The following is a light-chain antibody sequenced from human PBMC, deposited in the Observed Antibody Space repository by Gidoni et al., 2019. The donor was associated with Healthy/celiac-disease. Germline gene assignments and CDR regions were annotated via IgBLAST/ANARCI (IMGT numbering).Light chain of an antibody. J-gene: IGLJ3*02. CDR3: GTWDSSLSGAV. Sequence: QSVLTQPPSVSAAPGQKVTISCSGSSSNIGNNYVSWYQQLPGTAPKLLIYENNKRPAGIPDRFSGSKAGTAGTLGITGLQTGDEADYYCGTWDSSLSGAVFGGGTKLTVL. V-gene: IGLV1-51*02. CDR2: ENN. CDR1: SSNIGNNY.